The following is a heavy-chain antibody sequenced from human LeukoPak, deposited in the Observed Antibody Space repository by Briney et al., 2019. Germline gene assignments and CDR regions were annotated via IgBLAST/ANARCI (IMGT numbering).Heavy chain of an antibody. J-gene: IGHJ4*02. D-gene: IGHD4-23*01. V-gene: IGHV1-3*01. Sequence: GASVKVSCKASGYTLTSYGISWVRQAPGQGLEWMGWINAGNANTKYSQKFQGRVSITRDTSASTAYMELSSLTSEDTAVYYCARGGEVTFIDYWGQGTLVTVSS. CDR3: ARGGEVTFIDY. CDR2: INAGNANT. CDR1: GYTLTSYG.